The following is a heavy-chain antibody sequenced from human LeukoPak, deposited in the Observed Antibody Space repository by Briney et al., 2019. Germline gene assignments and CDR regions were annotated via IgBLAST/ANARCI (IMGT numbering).Heavy chain of an antibody. CDR2: ISGSGGST. CDR1: GFTFSSYA. Sequence: GGSLRLSCAASGFTFSSYAMSWVRHAPGKGLEWVSAISGSGGSTYYADSVKGRFTISRDNSKNTLYLQMNSLRAEDTAVYYCAKERDIVVVPAAIDYWGQGTLVTVSS. J-gene: IGHJ4*02. D-gene: IGHD2-2*01. V-gene: IGHV3-23*01. CDR3: AKERDIVVVPAAIDY.